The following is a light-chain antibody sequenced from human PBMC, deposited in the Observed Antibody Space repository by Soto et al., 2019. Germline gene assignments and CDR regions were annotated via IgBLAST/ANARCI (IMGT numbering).Light chain of an antibody. CDR1: QSVSTN. V-gene: IGKV3-15*01. CDR2: ATS. CDR3: QQYKDWPTWT. Sequence: EIVMTQSPATLSVSPGERVTLSCRASQSVSTNLAWYQQKPGQAPRLLIYATSTRATGVPARFSGSGSGTEFTLSISGLQSEDFAAYYCQQYKDWPTWTFGQGTKVEIK. J-gene: IGKJ1*01.